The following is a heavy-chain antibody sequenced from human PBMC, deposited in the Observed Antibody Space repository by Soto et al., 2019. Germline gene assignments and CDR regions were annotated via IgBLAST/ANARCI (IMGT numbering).Heavy chain of an antibody. Sequence: QVQLQQWGAGLLKPSETLSLTCAVYGGSFSGYYWSWIRQPPGKGLEWIGEINPSGSTNYNPSLKSRVTISVDTSKNQFSLKRSSVPAADTAVYYCARGHGSGWYYFDYWGQGTLVTVSS. V-gene: IGHV4-34*01. D-gene: IGHD6-19*01. CDR2: INPSGST. J-gene: IGHJ4*02. CDR1: GGSFSGYY. CDR3: ARGHGSGWYYFDY.